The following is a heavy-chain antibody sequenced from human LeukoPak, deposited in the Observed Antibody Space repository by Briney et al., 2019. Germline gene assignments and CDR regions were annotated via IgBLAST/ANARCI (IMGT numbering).Heavy chain of an antibody. CDR2: INHSGST. CDR1: GGSFSGYY. Sequence: SETLSLTCAVYGGSFSGYYWSWIRQPPGKGLEWIGEINHSGSTNYNPSLKSRVTISIDSSKNQFSLKLTSVTATDTAVYYCVRGALIDYFYHYMDVWGKGTTVTVSS. V-gene: IGHV4-34*01. D-gene: IGHD2/OR15-2a*01. CDR3: VRGALIDYFYHYMDV. J-gene: IGHJ6*03.